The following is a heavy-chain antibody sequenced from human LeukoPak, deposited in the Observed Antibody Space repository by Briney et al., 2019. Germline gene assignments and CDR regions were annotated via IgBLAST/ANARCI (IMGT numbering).Heavy chain of an antibody. D-gene: IGHD5-18*01. CDR3: ARDRGYSYGYYYFDY. CDR1: GHTFTGYY. J-gene: IGHJ4*02. Sequence: ASVTVACKASGHTFTGYYMHWVRQAPGQGLEWMGWIDPNSGGTNYAQKFQGRVTLTRDTSISTAYMELSRLRSDDTAVYYCARDRGYSYGYYYFDYWGQGTLVTVSS. V-gene: IGHV1-2*02. CDR2: IDPNSGGT.